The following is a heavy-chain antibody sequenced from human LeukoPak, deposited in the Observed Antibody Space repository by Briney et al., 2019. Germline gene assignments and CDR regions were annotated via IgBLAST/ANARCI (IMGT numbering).Heavy chain of an antibody. CDR2: ISSSGSGGRT. J-gene: IGHJ4*02. Sequence: KAGGSLRLSCAASGFSFRNYGMSWVRQAPGKGLEWVSSISSSGSGGRTYYADSVKGRFTISRDNSKNILYLEMNSLRAEDTAVYYCVSYVNYDILTGYYFDYWGQGTLVTVSS. D-gene: IGHD3-9*01. CDR3: VSYVNYDILTGYYFDY. CDR1: GFSFRNYG. V-gene: IGHV3-23*01.